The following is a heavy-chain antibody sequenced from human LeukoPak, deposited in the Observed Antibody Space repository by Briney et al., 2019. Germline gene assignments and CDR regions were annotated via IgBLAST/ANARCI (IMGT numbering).Heavy chain of an antibody. D-gene: IGHD3-22*01. CDR1: GFTVSSNY. V-gene: IGHV3-53*01. CDR3: ARNYDSSGYYSRPRDDAFDI. J-gene: IGHJ3*02. Sequence: GGSLRLSCAASGFTVSSNYMSWVRQAPGKGLEWVSVIYSSGSTYYADSVKGRFTISRDNSKNTLYLQMNSLRADDTAVYYCARNYDSSGYYSRPRDDAFDIWGQGTMVTVSS. CDR2: IYSSGST.